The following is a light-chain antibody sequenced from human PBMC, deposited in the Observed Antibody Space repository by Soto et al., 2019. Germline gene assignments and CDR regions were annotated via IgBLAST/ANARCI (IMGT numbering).Light chain of an antibody. J-gene: IGKJ1*01. CDR2: GAS. CDR3: QQYGSSPGT. CDR1: QTIRSNY. Sequence: ETVLTQSPGTLSLSPGERATLSCRASQTIRSNYLAWYRQTPGQAPRLLIYGASNRATGIADRFSGSGSGTDFTLIISRLEPEDFALYYCQQYGSSPGTFGQGTKLEIK. V-gene: IGKV3-20*01.